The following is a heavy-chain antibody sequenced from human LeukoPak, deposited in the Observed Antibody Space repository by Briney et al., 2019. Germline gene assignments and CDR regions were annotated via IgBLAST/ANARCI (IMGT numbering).Heavy chain of an antibody. Sequence: GGSLRLSCAASGFTFSSYGMHWVRQAPGKGLEWVAFIRYDGSNKYYADSVKGRFTISRDNSKNTLYLQMNSLRAEDTAVYYCAKLLDIVAPSEIDYWGQGTLVTVSS. V-gene: IGHV3-30*02. CDR3: AKLLDIVAPSEIDY. D-gene: IGHD5-12*01. CDR2: IRYDGSNK. CDR1: GFTFSSYG. J-gene: IGHJ4*02.